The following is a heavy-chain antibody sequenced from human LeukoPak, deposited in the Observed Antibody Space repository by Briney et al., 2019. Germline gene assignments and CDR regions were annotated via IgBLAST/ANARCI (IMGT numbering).Heavy chain of an antibody. CDR2: ISTYNGKT. V-gene: IGHV1-18*01. CDR1: GYTFTGYG. Sequence: ASVRVSCKASGYTFTGYGITWVRRAPGQGLEWMGWISTYNGKTDYAQKLQGRVTMTTDRSTSTAYMELRSLRSDDTAVYYCARTYGDYDGSYWYFDLWGRGTLVTVSS. J-gene: IGHJ2*01. CDR3: ARTYGDYDGSYWYFDL. D-gene: IGHD4-17*01.